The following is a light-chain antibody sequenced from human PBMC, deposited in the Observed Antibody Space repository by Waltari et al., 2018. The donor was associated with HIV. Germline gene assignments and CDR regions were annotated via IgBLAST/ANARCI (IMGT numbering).Light chain of an antibody. J-gene: IGLJ3*02. CDR3: SSYTSSSTPWV. V-gene: IGLV2-14*01. CDR1: SSDVGGYNY. Sequence: QSALTQPASVSGSPGQSITISCTGTSSDVGGYNYVSWYQQHPGKAPKLMIYEVSNRPSGVSNRFSGSKSGTTASLTISGLQAEDEADYYCSSYTSSSTPWVFVGGTKLTVL. CDR2: EVS.